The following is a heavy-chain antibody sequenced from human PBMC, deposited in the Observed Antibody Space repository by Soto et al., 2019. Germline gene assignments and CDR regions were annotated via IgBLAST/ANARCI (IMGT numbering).Heavy chain of an antibody. CDR1: GGSISSYY. V-gene: IGHV4-59*01. Sequence: PSETLSLTCTVSGGSISSYYWSWIRQPPGKGLEWIGYIYYSGSTNYNPSLKSRVTISVDTSKNQFSLKLSSVTAADTAVYYCAREPPYLSTYYDFWSGSGSYYWGQGTLVTVSS. J-gene: IGHJ4*02. CDR2: IYYSGST. CDR3: AREPPYLSTYYDFWSGSGSYY. D-gene: IGHD3-3*01.